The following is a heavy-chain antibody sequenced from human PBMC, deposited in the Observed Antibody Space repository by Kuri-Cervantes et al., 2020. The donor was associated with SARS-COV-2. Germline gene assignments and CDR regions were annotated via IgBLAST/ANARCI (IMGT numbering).Heavy chain of an antibody. V-gene: IGHV3-30*02. CDR3: ARENPTVFDY. Sequence: GESLKISCAASGFSFSSYGMHWVRQAPGKGLDWVAFIPYDGSSKFYADSVKGRLTISRDNSKNTLYLQMNSLRAEDTAVYYCARENPTVFDYWGQGTLVTVSS. J-gene: IGHJ4*02. CDR2: IPYDGSSK. CDR1: GFSFSSYG.